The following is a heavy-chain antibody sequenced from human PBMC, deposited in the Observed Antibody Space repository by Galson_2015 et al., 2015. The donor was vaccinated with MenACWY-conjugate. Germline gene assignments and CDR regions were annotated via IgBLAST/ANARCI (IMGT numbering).Heavy chain of an antibody. Sequence: SGAEVTKPGESLQISCKGSGYSFTHYWVGWGRQMPGKGLEWMGIIYPADSDTRYSRSFQGQVTISVDKSISTPYLKWSSLNASDTAMYYCARRLGHNAFEIWVQGTMFPVSS. CDR1: GYSFTHYW. D-gene: IGHD2-21*01. V-gene: IGHV5-51*01. CDR3: ARRLGHNAFEI. J-gene: IGHJ3*02. CDR2: IYPADSDT.